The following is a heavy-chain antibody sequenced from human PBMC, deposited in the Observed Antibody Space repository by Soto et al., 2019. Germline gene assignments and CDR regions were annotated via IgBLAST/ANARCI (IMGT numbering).Heavy chain of an antibody. D-gene: IGHD4-17*01. CDR1: GGSISSGGYY. CDR3: ARVKTDYGGSNYYGMDV. J-gene: IGHJ6*02. CDR2: IYYSGST. Sequence: SETLSLTCTVSGGSISSGGYYWSWIRQHPGKGLEWIGYIYYSGSTYYNPSLKSRVTISVDTSKNQFSLKLSSVTAADTAVYYCARVKTDYGGSNYYGMDVWGQGTTVTVSS. V-gene: IGHV4-31*03.